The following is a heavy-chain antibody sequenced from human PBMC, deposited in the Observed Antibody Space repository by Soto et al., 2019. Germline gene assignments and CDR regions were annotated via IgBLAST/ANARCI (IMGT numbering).Heavy chain of an antibody. CDR3: ARGTGDSYGPYYYYYGMDV. J-gene: IGHJ6*02. D-gene: IGHD5-18*01. CDR1: GFTFSSYA. CDR2: ISYDGSNK. V-gene: IGHV3-30-3*01. Sequence: LRLSCAASGFTFSSYAMHWVRQAPGKGLEWVAVISYDGSNKYYADSVKGRFTISRDDSKNTLYLQMNSLRAEDTAVYYCARGTGDSYGPYYYYYGMDVWGQGTTVTVSS.